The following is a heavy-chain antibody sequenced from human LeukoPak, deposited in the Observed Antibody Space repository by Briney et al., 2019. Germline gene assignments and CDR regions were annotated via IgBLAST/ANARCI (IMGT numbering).Heavy chain of an antibody. CDR3: ARLPMYDILTGYSFYWYFDL. J-gene: IGHJ2*01. Sequence: GGSLRLSYAASGFTFSSYSMNWVRQAPGKGLEWVSCISSSSSTIYYADSVKGRFTISRDNAKNSLCLQMNSLRAEDTAVYYCARLPMYDILTGYSFYWYFDLWGRGTLVNVSS. D-gene: IGHD3-9*01. CDR1: GFTFSSYS. V-gene: IGHV3-48*01. CDR2: ISSSSSTI.